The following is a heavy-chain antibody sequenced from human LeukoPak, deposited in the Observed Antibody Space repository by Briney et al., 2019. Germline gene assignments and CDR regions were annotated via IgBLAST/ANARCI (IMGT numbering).Heavy chain of an antibody. V-gene: IGHV4-59*01. D-gene: IGHD5-24*01. Sequence: SETLSLTCTVSGGSISSYFWTWIRQPPGKGLEWIGYIYYSGSTNYNPSLKSRVTISVDASKNQFSLKLSSVTAADTAVYYCARGQLGDGYNFDYWGQGTLVTVSS. CDR3: ARGQLGDGYNFDY. J-gene: IGHJ4*02. CDR1: GGSISSYF. CDR2: IYYSGST.